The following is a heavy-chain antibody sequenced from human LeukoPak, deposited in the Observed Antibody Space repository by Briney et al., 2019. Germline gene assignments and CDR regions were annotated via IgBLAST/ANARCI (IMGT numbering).Heavy chain of an antibody. D-gene: IGHD1-26*01. CDR1: GGTFSSYA. V-gene: IGHV1-69*05. CDR3: ARSPIVGATNSYYYYYMDV. J-gene: IGHJ6*03. CDR2: IIPIFGTA. Sequence: ASVKVSCKASGGTFSSYAISWVRQAPGQGLEWMGGIIPIFGTANYAQKFQGRVTITTDESTSTAYMELSSLRSEDTAVYYRARSPIVGATNSYYYYYMDVWGKGTTVTVSS.